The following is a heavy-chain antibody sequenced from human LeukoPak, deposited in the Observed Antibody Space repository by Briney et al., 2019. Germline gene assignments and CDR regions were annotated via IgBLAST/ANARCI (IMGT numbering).Heavy chain of an antibody. CDR1: GFTFQSCA. V-gene: IGHV3-30*03. CDR3: ARDVGTRSNIKNWFDP. Sequence: GGSLRLSCAASGFTFQSCAMHGVRQAPGKGREGVAVVSSDESIKFYGDSVKGRFTISRDNSKNTLYLQMNSLRADDTALYYCARDVGTRSNIKNWFDPWGQGTLVTVSS. J-gene: IGHJ5*02. CDR2: VSSDESIK. D-gene: IGHD1-26*01.